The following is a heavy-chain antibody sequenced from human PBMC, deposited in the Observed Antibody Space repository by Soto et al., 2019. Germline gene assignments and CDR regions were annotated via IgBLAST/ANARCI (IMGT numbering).Heavy chain of an antibody. V-gene: IGHV3-23*01. D-gene: IGHD3-3*01. CDR2: ISGSSSST. J-gene: IGHJ4*02. Sequence: GSLRLSCAASGFTFSSYARSWVRQAPGKGLEWVSAISGSSSSTYYADYVKGRFTISRDNAKNTLYLQVNSLRDEDTAVYYCARDGTAYYDFWSGYDYWGQGTLVTVSS. CDR1: GFTFSSYA. CDR3: ARDGTAYYDFWSGYDY.